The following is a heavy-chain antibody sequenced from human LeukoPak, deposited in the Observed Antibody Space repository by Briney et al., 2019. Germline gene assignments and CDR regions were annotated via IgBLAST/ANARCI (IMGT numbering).Heavy chain of an antibody. V-gene: IGHV4-59*10. D-gene: IGHD3-22*01. CDR2: IYTSGST. J-gene: IGHJ6*03. CDR1: GGSFSGYY. CDR3: ARSSEGRYYYDSSGFSYYYYYMDV. Sequence: PSETLSLTCAVYGGSFSGYYWSWIRQPPGKGLEWIGRIYTSGSTNYNPSLKSRVTMSVDTSKNQFSLKLSSVTAADTAVYYCARSSEGRYYYDSSGFSYYYYYMDVWGKGTTVTISS.